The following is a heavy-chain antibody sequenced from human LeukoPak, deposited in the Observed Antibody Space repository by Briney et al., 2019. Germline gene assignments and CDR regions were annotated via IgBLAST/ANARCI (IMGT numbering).Heavy chain of an antibody. CDR2: INAGNGNT. V-gene: IGHV1-3*01. J-gene: IGHJ4*02. CDR1: GYTFTSYA. CDR3: ARDLYDSSGYEVGDY. Sequence: ASVKVSCKASGYTFTSYAMHWVRQAPGQRLEWMGWINAGNGNTKYSQKFQGRVTITRDTSASTAYMELSSLRSEDTAVYYCARDLYDSSGYEVGDYWGQGTLVTVSS. D-gene: IGHD3-22*01.